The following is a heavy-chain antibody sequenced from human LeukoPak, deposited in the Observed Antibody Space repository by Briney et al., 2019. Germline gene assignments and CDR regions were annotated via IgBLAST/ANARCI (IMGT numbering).Heavy chain of an antibody. CDR2: VNYSGSA. D-gene: IGHD3-3*01. J-gene: IGHJ4*02. CDR3: ARVYRDDFWSGYSTHFDY. CDR1: GGSISNYY. V-gene: IGHV4-59*13. Sequence: KTSETLSLTCTVSGGSISNYYWSWIRQPPGKGLEGIGYVNYSGSANYNPSLKSRVTMSVDTSKNQFSLKLTSVTAADTAVYYCARVYRDDFWSGYSTHFDYWGQGTLVTVSS.